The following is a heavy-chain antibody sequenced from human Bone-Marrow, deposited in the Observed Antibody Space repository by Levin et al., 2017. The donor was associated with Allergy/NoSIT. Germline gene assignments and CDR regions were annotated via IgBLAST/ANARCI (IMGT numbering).Heavy chain of an antibody. CDR1: GGSISSYY. CDR3: ARSDSWGSGTYTHFDAFDI. CDR2: IYYSGST. J-gene: IGHJ3*02. V-gene: IGHV4-59*01. D-gene: IGHD3-10*01. Sequence: PGGSLRLSCTVSGGSISSYYWSWIRQPPGKGLEWIGYIYYSGSTNYNPSLKSRVIISVDTSKNQFSLKLSSVTAADTAVYHCARSDSWGSGTYTHFDAFDIWGQGTMVTVSS.